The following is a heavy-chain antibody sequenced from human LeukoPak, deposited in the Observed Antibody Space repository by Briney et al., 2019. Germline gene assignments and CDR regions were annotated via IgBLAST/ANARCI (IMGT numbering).Heavy chain of an antibody. CDR3: ARHWVSSESPHSFDI. V-gene: IGHV4-59*08. CDR2: IYYSGSA. D-gene: IGHD6-19*01. Sequence: SETLSLTCTVSTGSISSYYWSWIRQPPGKTLEWIGYIYYSGSANYNPSLKSRVTISVDTSKNQFSLKLTSVTAADTAVYYCARHWVSSESPHSFDIWGQGTMVTVSS. CDR1: TGSISSYY. J-gene: IGHJ3*02.